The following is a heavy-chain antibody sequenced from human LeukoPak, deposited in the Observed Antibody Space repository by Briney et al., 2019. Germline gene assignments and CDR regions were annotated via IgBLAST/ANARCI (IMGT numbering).Heavy chain of an antibody. J-gene: IGHJ4*02. CDR1: GSTFSSYS. D-gene: IGHD2-15*01. Sequence: GGSLRLSCVNTGSTFSSYSMNWVRQAPGKGLEWVSYISSSSSTTNYADSVKGRFTISRDNAKKSLYLQMNSLRAEDTAVYYCATVVVMDTSYWGQGTLVTVSS. CDR3: ATVVVMDTSY. CDR2: ISSSSSTT. V-gene: IGHV3-48*01.